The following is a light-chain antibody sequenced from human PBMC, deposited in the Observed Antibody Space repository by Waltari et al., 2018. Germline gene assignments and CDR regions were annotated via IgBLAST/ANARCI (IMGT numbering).Light chain of an antibody. Sequence: QSALTQPPSASGSPGQSVTISCTGTSSDVGGYNYVSWYPQHPGKAPKLMIYGVSKRPSGVPDRFSGSKSGNTASLTVSGLQAEDEADYYCSSYAGSNNLVFGGGTKLTVL. CDR2: GVS. CDR3: SSYAGSNNLV. J-gene: IGLJ2*01. CDR1: SSDVGGYNY. V-gene: IGLV2-8*01.